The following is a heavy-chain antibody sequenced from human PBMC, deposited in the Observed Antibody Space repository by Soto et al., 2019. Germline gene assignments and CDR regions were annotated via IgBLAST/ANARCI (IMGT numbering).Heavy chain of an antibody. J-gene: IGHJ6*02. CDR3: ARAFYGMDV. CDR1: GFSLSGTGMR. Sequence: SGPTLVNPTQTLALTCTVSGFSLSGTGMRVTWIRQPPGKALEWLARIDWEDTKLYSTSLKTRLSISKDTSKNQVVLTMTNMDPADTATYYCARAFYGMDVWGPGTTVTVSS. V-gene: IGHV2-70*04. CDR2: IDWEDTK.